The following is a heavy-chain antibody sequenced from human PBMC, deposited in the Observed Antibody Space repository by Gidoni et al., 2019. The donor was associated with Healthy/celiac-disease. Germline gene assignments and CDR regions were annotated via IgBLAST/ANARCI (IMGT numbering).Heavy chain of an antibody. D-gene: IGHD2-2*02. CDR1: GYTFTSYD. CDR3: ARAQDNQLLYGGGSWFDP. J-gene: IGHJ5*02. V-gene: IGHV1-8*01. Sequence: QVQLVQSGAEVKKPGASVKVSCKASGYTFTSYDINWVRQATGQGLAWMGWMNPNSGNTGYAQKFQGRVTMTRNTSISTAYMELSSLRSEDTAVYYCARAQDNQLLYGGGSWFDPWGQGTLVTVSS. CDR2: MNPNSGNT.